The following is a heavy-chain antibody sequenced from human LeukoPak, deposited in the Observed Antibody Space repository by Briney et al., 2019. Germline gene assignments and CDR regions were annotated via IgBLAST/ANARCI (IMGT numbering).Heavy chain of an antibody. Sequence: GGSLRLSCAASGFTFSSYAMSWVRQAPGKGLEWVSAISGSGGSTYYADSVKGRFTISRDNSKNTLYLQMNSLRAEDTAVYYCAKENFAYYDFWSGYGPFDYWGQGTLVTVSS. D-gene: IGHD3-3*01. V-gene: IGHV3-23*01. CDR3: AKENFAYYDFWSGYGPFDY. CDR2: ISGSGGST. J-gene: IGHJ4*02. CDR1: GFTFSSYA.